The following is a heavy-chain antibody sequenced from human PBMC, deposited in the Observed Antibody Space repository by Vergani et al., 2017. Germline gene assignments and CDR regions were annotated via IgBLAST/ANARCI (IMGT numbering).Heavy chain of an antibody. J-gene: IGHJ4*02. CDR1: GFTFDDYA. Sequence: EVQLVESGGGLVQPGRSLRLSCAASGFTFDDYAMHWVRQAPGKGLERVSGISWNSGSTGYADSVKGRFTISRDNSKNTLYLQMNSLRAEDTAVYYCAKDPIAAAMYYFDYWGQGTLVTVSS. V-gene: IGHV3-9*01. CDR3: AKDPIAAAMYYFDY. D-gene: IGHD6-13*01. CDR2: ISWNSGST.